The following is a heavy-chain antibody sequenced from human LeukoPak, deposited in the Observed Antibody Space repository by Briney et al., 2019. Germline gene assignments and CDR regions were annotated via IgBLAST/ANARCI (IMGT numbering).Heavy chain of an antibody. CDR1: GFTFSTYW. V-gene: IGHV3-7*01. CDR2: IKPDGGEK. Sequence: GGSLRLSCAASGFTFSTYWMGWVRQTPGKGLEWVAKIKPDGGEKYYVDSVKGRFAISRDNAKNSLFLQINSLRAEDTAVYFCAREGSGAYFYYFDYWGQGTLVTVSS. J-gene: IGHJ4*02. CDR3: AREGSGAYFYYFDY. D-gene: IGHD4-17*01.